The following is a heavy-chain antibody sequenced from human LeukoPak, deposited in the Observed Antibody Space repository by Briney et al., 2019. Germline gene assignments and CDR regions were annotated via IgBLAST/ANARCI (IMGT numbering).Heavy chain of an antibody. CDR1: GFTFSSYA. CDR2: ISYDGSKK. Sequence: GGSLRLSCAASGFTFSSYAMDWIRQAPGKGLEWVAVISYDGSKKYYADSVRGRFTISRDNSKNTVHLQMNSLRGDDTAVYYCARSLDYWGQGTLVTVSS. J-gene: IGHJ4*02. V-gene: IGHV3-30-3*01. CDR3: ARSLDY.